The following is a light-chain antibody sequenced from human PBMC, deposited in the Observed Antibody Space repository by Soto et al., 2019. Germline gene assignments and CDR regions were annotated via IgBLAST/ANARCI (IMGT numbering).Light chain of an antibody. V-gene: IGKV1-39*01. CDR2: AAS. CDR3: QQSYSTPWT. J-gene: IGKJ1*01. Sequence: DIQMTQSPSSLSASVGDRVTITCRASQSISSYLNWYQQKPGKAPKLLIYAASSLQSGVPSRFSGSGSWTDFTLTISSLQPEDFATYYCQQSYSTPWTFGQGTKVDSK. CDR1: QSISSY.